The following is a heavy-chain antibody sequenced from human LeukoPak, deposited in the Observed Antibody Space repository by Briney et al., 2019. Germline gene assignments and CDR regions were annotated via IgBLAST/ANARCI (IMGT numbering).Heavy chain of an antibody. CDR3: AGHEYSRASFDS. CDR1: GGSISSNTYY. D-gene: IGHD6-13*01. CDR2: IYYHGST. Sequence: SETLSLTCTVSGGSISSNTYYWGWIRQPPGKGLEWIGSIYYHGSTYYTPSLKSRLTISVEMSKNQLSLKLTSVSAEDTAVYYCAGHEYSRASFDSWGQGTLVTVSS. V-gene: IGHV4-39*01. J-gene: IGHJ4*02.